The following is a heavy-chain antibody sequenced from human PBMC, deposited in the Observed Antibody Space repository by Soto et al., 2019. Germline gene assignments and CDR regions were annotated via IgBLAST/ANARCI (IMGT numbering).Heavy chain of an antibody. CDR2: ISTDNGNT. CDR1: GYTFTSSG. D-gene: IGHD3-3*01. J-gene: IGHJ6*02. Sequence: QVQLVQSGAEVKKPGASVKVSFKASGYTFTSSGVSWVRQAPGQGLECIGWISTDNGNTNYAQHLQGRVSMTTDTSTSTAYMDLRSLRSDDTAVYYCARDQGITTFGVYSMYYYGMDVWGQGTTVTVSS. V-gene: IGHV1-18*01. CDR3: ARDQGITTFGVYSMYYYGMDV.